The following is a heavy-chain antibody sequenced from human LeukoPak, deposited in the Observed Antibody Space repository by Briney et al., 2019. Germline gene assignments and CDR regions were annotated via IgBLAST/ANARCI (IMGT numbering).Heavy chain of an antibody. CDR1: GFTFSSYA. D-gene: IGHD1-26*01. Sequence: GGSLRLSCAASGFTFSSYAMHWVRQAPGRGLEWVTVISYDGSNGYYTGSVKGRFTISRDNSQNTLYVQMSSLRPEDTAVYYCAREVTSGSFDYWGQGTLVTVSS. V-gene: IGHV3-30*04. CDR2: ISYDGSNG. CDR3: AREVTSGSFDY. J-gene: IGHJ4*02.